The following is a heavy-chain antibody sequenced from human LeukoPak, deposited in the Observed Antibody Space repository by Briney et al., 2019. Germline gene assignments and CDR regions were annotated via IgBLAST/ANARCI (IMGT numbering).Heavy chain of an antibody. J-gene: IGHJ5*01. D-gene: IGHD3-10*01. CDR1: GFRFGDYP. CDR3: SRVIIYDGSLSWFYS. V-gene: IGHV3-49*04. Sequence: GGSLRLSCTVSGFRFGDYPMTWVRQAPGKGLEWVGLIRSRAYGGTTEYAASVKGRFSISRDDSKNIAYLQMNSLKIEDTALYYCSRVIIYDGSLSWFYSCGQGTLVTVSS. CDR2: IRSRAYGGTT.